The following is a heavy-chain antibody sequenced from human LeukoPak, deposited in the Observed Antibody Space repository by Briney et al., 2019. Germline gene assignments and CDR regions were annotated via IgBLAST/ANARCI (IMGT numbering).Heavy chain of an antibody. V-gene: IGHV4-34*01. CDR1: GGSFSGYY. Sequence: SETLSLTCAVYGGSFSGYYWSWIRQPPGKGLEWIGEINHSGSTNYNPSLKSRVTISVDTSKNQFSLKLSSVTAADTAVYYCARHRHLEWLRYWGQGTLVTVSS. CDR2: INHSGST. D-gene: IGHD3-3*01. CDR3: ARHRHLEWLRY. J-gene: IGHJ4*02.